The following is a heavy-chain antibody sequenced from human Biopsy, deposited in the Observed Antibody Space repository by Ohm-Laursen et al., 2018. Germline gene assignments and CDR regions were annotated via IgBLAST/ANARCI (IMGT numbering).Heavy chain of an antibody. CDR2: IYYSGST. Sequence: PSDTLSLTCPVSGGSVSSGSYYWSWIRQPPGKGLEWIGYIYYSGSTNYNPSLKSRVTITVDTSRNQFSLKLSSVTAADTAVYYCARGTGRYYVYGAFDIWGQGTVVTVSS. D-gene: IGHD1-26*01. CDR3: ARGTGRYYVYGAFDI. CDR1: GGSVSSGSYY. V-gene: IGHV4-61*01. J-gene: IGHJ3*02.